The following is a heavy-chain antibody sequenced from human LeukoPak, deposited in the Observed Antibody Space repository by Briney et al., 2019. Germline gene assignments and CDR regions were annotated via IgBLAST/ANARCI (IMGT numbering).Heavy chain of an antibody. Sequence: GGSLRLSCAASGFTFSSYWMSWVRQAPGKGLEWVANIRQDGSEKYYVDSVKGQFTISRDNAKNSLYPQMTSLRAEDTAVYYCARENRSTSCCFDYWGQGTLVTVSS. J-gene: IGHJ4*02. D-gene: IGHD2-2*01. CDR1: GFTFSSYW. V-gene: IGHV3-7*01. CDR3: ARENRSTSCCFDY. CDR2: IRQDGSEK.